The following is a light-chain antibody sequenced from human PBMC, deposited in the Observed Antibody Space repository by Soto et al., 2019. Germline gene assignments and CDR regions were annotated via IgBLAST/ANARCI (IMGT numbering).Light chain of an antibody. J-gene: IGKJ5*01. CDR3: QQLDPYPIT. V-gene: IGKV1-9*01. CDR2: AAS. CDR1: QGISSY. Sequence: IQLTQSPSSLSASVGDRVTITCRASQGISSYLAWYQQKPGNAPKLLISAASTLRSGVPSRFSGSGSGTDFTLTISSLQPEDFATYYCQQLDPYPITFGQGTRLEIK.